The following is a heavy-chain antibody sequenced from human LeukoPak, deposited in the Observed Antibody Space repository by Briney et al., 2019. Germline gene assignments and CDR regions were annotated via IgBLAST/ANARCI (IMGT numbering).Heavy chain of an antibody. J-gene: IGHJ4*02. D-gene: IGHD6-19*01. CDR3: ARDEGRQWLVEYYFDY. Sequence: GRSLRLSCAASGFTFSSYAMHWVRQAPGKGLEWVAVISYDGSNKYYADSVKGRFTISRDNSKNTLYLQMNSLRAEDTAVYYCARDEGRQWLVEYYFDYWGQGTLVTVSS. CDR2: ISYDGSNK. CDR1: GFTFSSYA. V-gene: IGHV3-30-3*01.